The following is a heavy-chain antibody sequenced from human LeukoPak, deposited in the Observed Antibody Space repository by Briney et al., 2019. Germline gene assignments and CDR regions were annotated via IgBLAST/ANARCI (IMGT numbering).Heavy chain of an antibody. D-gene: IGHD1-1*01. CDR3: ARTRTSLPDAFDI. J-gene: IGHJ3*02. V-gene: IGHV4-34*01. CDR2: INHSGST. CDR1: GGSFSGYY. Sequence: SETLSLTCAVYGGSFSGYYWSWIRQPPGKGLEWIGEINHSGSTNYNPSLKSRVTISVDTSKNQFSLKLSSVTAADTAVYYCARTRTSLPDAFDIWGQGTMVTVSS.